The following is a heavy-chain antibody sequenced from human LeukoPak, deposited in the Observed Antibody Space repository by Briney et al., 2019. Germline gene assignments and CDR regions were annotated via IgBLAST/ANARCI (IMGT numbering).Heavy chain of an antibody. CDR3: ARDSGTGYGDYLFDY. CDR1: GGSISSYY. Sequence: PSETLSLTCTVSGGSISSYYWSWIRQPPGKGLEWIGYIYYSGSTNYNPSLKSRVTISVDTSKNQFSLKLSSVTAADTAVYYCARDSGTGYGDYLFDYWGQGTLVTVSS. J-gene: IGHJ4*02. CDR2: IYYSGST. V-gene: IGHV4-59*01. D-gene: IGHD4-17*01.